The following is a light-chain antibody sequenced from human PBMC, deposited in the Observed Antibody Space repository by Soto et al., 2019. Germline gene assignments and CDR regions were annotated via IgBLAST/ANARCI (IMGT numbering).Light chain of an antibody. J-gene: IGKJ5*01. CDR2: DSI. V-gene: IGKV3-11*01. CDR3: QQRTNWPTST. CDR1: QNVRSY. Sequence: EIVVTQSPATLSLSPGESATLSCRASQNVRSYLAWYQQKPGQAPRLLIHDSISTATGIPARFSGSRSGTDFTLTISSLEPEDFAVYYCQQRTNWPTSTFGQGTRLEI.